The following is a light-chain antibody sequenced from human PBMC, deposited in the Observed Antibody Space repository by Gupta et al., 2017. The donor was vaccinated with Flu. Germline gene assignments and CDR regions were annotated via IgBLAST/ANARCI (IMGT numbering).Light chain of an antibody. CDR2: LVS. J-gene: IGKJ1*01. CDR3: MQCGHWPWA. Sequence: DVVMTQSPLSLPVTLRQPASISCRSSHSLVYSDGSTILLWFQQRPGQAPRRLIYLVSHRESGVPDKFSGSGSGTEFTLKISRVEAEDVGVYFCMQCGHWPWAFGQGTKVEIK. V-gene: IGKV2-30*01. CDR1: HSLVYSDGSTI.